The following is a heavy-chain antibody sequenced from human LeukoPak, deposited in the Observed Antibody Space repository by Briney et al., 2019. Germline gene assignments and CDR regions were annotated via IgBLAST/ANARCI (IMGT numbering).Heavy chain of an antibody. D-gene: IGHD3-3*01. Sequence: PGGSLRLSCAGSGFIFSTYSMIWVRQAPGKGLEWVSSISSGSGYIYYADSVKGRFTISRDNAKNSLFLQMNSLRAEDTAVYYCARNTNYGMDVWGQGITVTVSS. CDR2: ISSGSGYI. V-gene: IGHV3-21*01. CDR3: ARNTNYGMDV. J-gene: IGHJ6*02. CDR1: GFIFSTYS.